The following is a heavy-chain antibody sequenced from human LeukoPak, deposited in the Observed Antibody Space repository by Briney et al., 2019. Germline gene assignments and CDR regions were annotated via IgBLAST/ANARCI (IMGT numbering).Heavy chain of an antibody. CDR3: ARRGRKVRGVFV. D-gene: IGHD3-10*01. CDR2: IYYSGST. Sequence: SETLSLTCTVSGGSISSSSYYWGWIRQPPGKGLEWIGSIYYSGSTYYNPSLRSRVTISVDTSKNQFSLKLSSVTAADTAVYYCARRGRKVRGVFVWGQGTTVTVSS. CDR1: GGSISSSSYY. V-gene: IGHV4-39*01. J-gene: IGHJ6*02.